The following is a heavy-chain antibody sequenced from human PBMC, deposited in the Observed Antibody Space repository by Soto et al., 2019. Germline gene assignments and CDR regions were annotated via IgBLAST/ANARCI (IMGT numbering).Heavy chain of an antibody. D-gene: IGHD4-4*01. CDR1: GYSISSGYY. J-gene: IGHJ6*04. V-gene: IGHV4-38-2*02. CDR2: IYHSGST. Sequence: PSETLSLTCAVSGYSISSGYYWGWIRQPPGKGLEWIGSIYHSGSTYYNPSLKSRVTISVDTSKNQFSPKLSSVTAADTAVYYCARENYSNYVYYYYYYGMDVWGKGTTGTVAS. CDR3: ARENYSNYVYYYYYYGMDV.